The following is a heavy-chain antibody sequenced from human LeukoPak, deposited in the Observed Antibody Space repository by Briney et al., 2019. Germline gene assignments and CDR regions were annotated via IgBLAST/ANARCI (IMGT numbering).Heavy chain of an antibody. CDR1: GFTFSDYY. J-gene: IGHJ6*03. Sequence: GGSLRLSCAASGFTFSDYYMSWIRQAPGKGLEWVSYISNSGNTIYYADSVKGRFTISRDNAKNSLYLQMNSLRAEDTAVYYCARVWDYYFYMNVWGKGTTVTVSS. V-gene: IGHV3-11*04. CDR3: ARVWDYYFYMNV. D-gene: IGHD3-16*01. CDR2: ISNSGNTI.